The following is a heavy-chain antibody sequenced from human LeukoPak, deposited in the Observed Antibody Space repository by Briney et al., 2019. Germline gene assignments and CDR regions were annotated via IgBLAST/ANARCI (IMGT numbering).Heavy chain of an antibody. J-gene: IGHJ4*02. CDR1: GFTFYDYA. V-gene: IGHV3-9*01. CDR2: ISWNSGSI. Sequence: GGSLRLSCAASGFTFYDYAMHWVRHAPGKGLEWVSGISWNSGSIVYADSVKGRFTISRDNAKNSLYLQMNSLRAEDTALYYCAKGLPDYWGQGTLVTVSS. CDR3: AKGLPDY.